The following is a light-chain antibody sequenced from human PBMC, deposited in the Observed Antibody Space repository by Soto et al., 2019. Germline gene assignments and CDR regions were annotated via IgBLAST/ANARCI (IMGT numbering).Light chain of an antibody. V-gene: IGLV2-14*01. Sequence: QSALTQPASVSGSPGQSITISCTGSGRDIGAYNYVSWYQQHPGKAPKLLIYGVKNRPSGVSYRFSASKSAFTASLTISGLQAEDEAHYYCSSYTTSYSYVFGHGTKVTVL. CDR2: GVK. J-gene: IGLJ1*01. CDR1: GRDIGAYNY. CDR3: SSYTTSYSYV.